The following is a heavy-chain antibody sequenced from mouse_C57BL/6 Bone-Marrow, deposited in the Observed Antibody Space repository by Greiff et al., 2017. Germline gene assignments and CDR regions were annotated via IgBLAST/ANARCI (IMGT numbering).Heavy chain of an antibody. CDR2: INPNNGGT. V-gene: IGHV1-18*01. D-gene: IGHD1-1*01. J-gene: IGHJ3*01. CDR1: GYTFTDYN. CDR3: AIYYYGSSSAWFAY. Sequence: EVQLQQSGPELVKPGASVKIPCKASGYTFTDYNMDWVKQSHGKSLEWIGDINPNNGGTIYNQKFKGKATLTVDKSSSTAYMELRILTSEDTAVYYGAIYYYGSSSAWFAYWGQGTLVTVSA.